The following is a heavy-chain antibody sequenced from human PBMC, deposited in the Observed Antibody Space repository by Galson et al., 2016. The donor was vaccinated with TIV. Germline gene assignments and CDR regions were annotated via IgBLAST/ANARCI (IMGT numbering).Heavy chain of an antibody. J-gene: IGHJ3*01. V-gene: IGHV3-23*01. CDR2: VSPSGAYT. CDR3: AKVGKSGDYSWDAFDV. CDR1: GFSFRNYV. D-gene: IGHD1-26*01. Sequence: SLRLSCAASGFSFRNYVMNWVRLAPGKGLEWVSSVSPSGAYTYYAYSVKGRFTISRDNSKYTLFLQLNSLTAGDTATYYCAKVGKSGDYSWDAFDVWGQGTVVTVSS.